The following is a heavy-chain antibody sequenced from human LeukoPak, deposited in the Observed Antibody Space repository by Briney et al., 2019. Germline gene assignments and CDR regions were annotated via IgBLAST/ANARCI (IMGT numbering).Heavy chain of an antibody. CDR2: IYHSGST. J-gene: IGHJ5*02. V-gene: IGHV4-38-2*02. Sequence: SETLSLTCTVSGGSISSYYWGWIRQPPGKGLEWIVSIYHSGSTYYNPSLKSRVTISVDTSKNQFSLRLSSVTAADTAVYYCAREDGTGWFDPWGQGTLVTVSS. CDR1: GGSISSYY. D-gene: IGHD3-10*01. CDR3: AREDGTGWFDP.